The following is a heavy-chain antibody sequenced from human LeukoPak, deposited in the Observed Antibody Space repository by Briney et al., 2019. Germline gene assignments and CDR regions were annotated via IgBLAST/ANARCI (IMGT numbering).Heavy chain of an antibody. J-gene: IGHJ4*02. D-gene: IGHD6-25*01. CDR2: VSGSGSTK. CDR1: LFTFSSDC. V-gene: IGHV3-23*01. Sequence: GGSLRLSCAASLFTFSSDCMSSVRHAPRKGLEWVSAVSGSGSTKYYADSVKGRVTISRDNSKNMLFLEMNSLRVEDTAVYYCAKAGYTSGWPLDYWGQGTQVTVSS. CDR3: AKAGYTSGWPLDY.